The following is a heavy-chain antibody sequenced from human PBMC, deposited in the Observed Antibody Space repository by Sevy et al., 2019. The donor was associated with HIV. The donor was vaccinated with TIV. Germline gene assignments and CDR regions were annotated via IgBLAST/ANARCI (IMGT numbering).Heavy chain of an antibody. J-gene: IGHJ6*02. V-gene: IGHV3-30*14. CDR1: GFTFNSYS. CDR3: ARVVAYCSGGSCFPGYYYGMDI. Sequence: GGSLRLSCAASGFTFNSYSMYWVRQAPGKGLEWVAVISYDGSNQYYADSVKGRFTVSRDNSKNTLYLQMNSLGVEDTALYYCARVVAYCSGGSCFPGYYYGMDIWGQGTTVTVSS. D-gene: IGHD2-15*01. CDR2: ISYDGSNQ.